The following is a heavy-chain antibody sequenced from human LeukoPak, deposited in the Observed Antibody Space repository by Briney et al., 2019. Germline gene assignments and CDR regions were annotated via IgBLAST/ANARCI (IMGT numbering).Heavy chain of an antibody. Sequence: SETLSLTCTVSGGSISSYYWSWIRQPPGKGLEWIGYIYYSGSANYKPSLKSRVTISVDTSKNQFSLKLSSVTAADTAVYYCARGGYYGSGNDFRFDPWGQGTLVTVSS. CDR1: GGSISSYY. J-gene: IGHJ5*02. V-gene: IGHV4-59*01. CDR3: ARGGYYGSGNDFRFDP. D-gene: IGHD3-10*01. CDR2: IYYSGSA.